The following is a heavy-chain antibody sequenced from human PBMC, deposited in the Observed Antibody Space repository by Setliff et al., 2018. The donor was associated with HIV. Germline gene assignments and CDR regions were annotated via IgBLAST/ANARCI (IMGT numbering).Heavy chain of an antibody. Sequence: ASVKVSCKASGGTFSSYAISWVRQAPGQGLEWIGGIIPIFGTANYAQKFQGRVTITTDESTGTTYMELSSLRSEDTAVYYCAREVGTYSGSYAVADGFDIWGQGTMVTV. CDR1: GGTFSSYA. V-gene: IGHV1-69*05. CDR3: AREVGTYSGSYAVADGFDI. CDR2: IIPIFGTA. J-gene: IGHJ3*02. D-gene: IGHD1-26*01.